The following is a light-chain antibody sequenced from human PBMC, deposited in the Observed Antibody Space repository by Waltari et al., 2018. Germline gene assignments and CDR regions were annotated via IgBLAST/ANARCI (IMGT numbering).Light chain of an antibody. CDR2: RNN. J-gene: IGLJ1*01. CDR1: SSNPGRQY. CDR3: ASWDDSHYV. V-gene: IGLV1-47*01. Sequence: QSVLTQPPSASGTPGQRGGISCSGSSSNPGRQYLYWYHQPPGTAPKPLIYRNNQRPSGVPDRFSAYKYGTSASLAISGLRSEDEAVYYCASWDDSHYVFGTGTKVTVL.